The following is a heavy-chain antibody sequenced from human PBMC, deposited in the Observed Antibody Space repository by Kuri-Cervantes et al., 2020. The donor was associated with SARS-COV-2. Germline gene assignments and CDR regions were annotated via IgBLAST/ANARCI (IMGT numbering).Heavy chain of an antibody. J-gene: IGHJ4*02. D-gene: IGHD3-3*01. V-gene: IGHV3-7*01. CDR3: ARDEIAYDFWSGYYLGY. Sequence: GESLKISCAASGFTFSSYWMSRVRQAPGKGLEWVANIKQDGSEKYYVDSVKGRFTISRDSAKNSLYLQMNSLRAEDTAVYYCARDEIAYDFWSGYYLGYWGQGTLVTVSS. CDR1: GFTFSSYW. CDR2: IKQDGSEK.